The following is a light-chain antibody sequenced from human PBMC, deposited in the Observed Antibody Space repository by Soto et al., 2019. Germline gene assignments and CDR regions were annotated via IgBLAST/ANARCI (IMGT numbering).Light chain of an antibody. CDR1: QGVGY. V-gene: IGKV3-20*01. CDR3: QQWHSSPSIT. Sequence: EIVLTQSPVTRSLSTGERATLSCRASQGVGYLAWYQQKPGQSPRLLLYGASNRATGVPDRFSGSGSGTDFTLTISSLEPEDFAVYFCQQWHSSPSITFGQGTRLETK. CDR2: GAS. J-gene: IGKJ5*01.